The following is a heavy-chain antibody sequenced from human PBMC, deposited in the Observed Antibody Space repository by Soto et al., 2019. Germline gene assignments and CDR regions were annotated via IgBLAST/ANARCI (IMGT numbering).Heavy chain of an antibody. CDR1: GGSFSGYY. V-gene: IGHV4-34*01. CDR2: INHSGST. Sequence: PSETLSLTCAVYGGSFSGYYWSWIRQPPGKGLEWIGEINHSGSTYYNPSLKSRVTISVDRSKNQFSLKLSSVTAADTAVYYCARGPTFARWGQGTLVTVSS. D-gene: IGHD3-3*01. J-gene: IGHJ4*02. CDR3: ARGPTFAR.